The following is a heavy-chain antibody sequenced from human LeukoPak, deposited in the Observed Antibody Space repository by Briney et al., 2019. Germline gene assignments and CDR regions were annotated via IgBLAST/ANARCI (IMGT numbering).Heavy chain of an antibody. CDR3: ARGGSGYDSFYYYGMDV. Sequence: SETPSLTCTVSGGSISGYYWSWIRQPPGKGLEWIGYIYDSGSTNYNPSLKSRVTISVDTSKNQFSLKLSSVTAADTAVYFCARGGSGYDSFYYYGMDVWGQGTTVTVSS. D-gene: IGHD5-12*01. J-gene: IGHJ6*02. CDR2: IYDSGST. V-gene: IGHV4-59*01. CDR1: GGSISGYY.